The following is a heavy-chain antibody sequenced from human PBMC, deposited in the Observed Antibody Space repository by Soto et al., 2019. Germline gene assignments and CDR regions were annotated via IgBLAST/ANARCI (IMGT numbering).Heavy chain of an antibody. CDR3: ARYSGRYSRGLDY. CDR1: GFTFSDHY. J-gene: IGHJ4*02. V-gene: IGHV3-72*01. CDR2: IRNKANSYNT. Sequence: EVQLVESGGGLVQPGGSLRLSCAASGFTFSDHYMEWVRQAPGKGLEWVGRIRNKANSYNTEYAASVKGRFTISRDDSRISMYLQMNSLKPADTAVFYCARYSGRYSRGLDYWGQGTPVIVSS. D-gene: IGHD1-26*01.